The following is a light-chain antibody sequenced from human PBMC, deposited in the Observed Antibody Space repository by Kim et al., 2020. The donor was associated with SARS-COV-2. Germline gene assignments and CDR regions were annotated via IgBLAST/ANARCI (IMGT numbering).Light chain of an antibody. CDR2: DVT. CDR1: SSDIGGYNY. V-gene: IGLV2-14*01. J-gene: IGLJ1*01. Sequence: QSALTQPASVSGSPGQSITISCTGTSSDIGGYNYVSWYQQSPGKTPKLILYDVTNRASGVSNRFSGSKSGNTASLAISGLQAEDEGDYYCTSYTTSTTVVFGTGTKVTFL. CDR3: TSYTTSTTVV.